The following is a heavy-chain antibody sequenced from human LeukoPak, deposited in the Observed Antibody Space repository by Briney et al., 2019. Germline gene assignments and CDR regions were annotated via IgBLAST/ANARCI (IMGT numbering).Heavy chain of an antibody. Sequence: SETLSLTCAVYGGSFSGYYWSWIRQPPGKGLEWIGEINHSGSTNYNPSLKSRVTISVDTSKNQFSLKLSSVTAADTAVYYCARQPNYYDYVWGSYRYRETPFDYWGQGTLVTVSS. J-gene: IGHJ4*02. D-gene: IGHD3-16*02. CDR1: GGSFSGYY. CDR3: ARQPNYYDYVWGSYRYRETPFDY. V-gene: IGHV4-34*01. CDR2: INHSGST.